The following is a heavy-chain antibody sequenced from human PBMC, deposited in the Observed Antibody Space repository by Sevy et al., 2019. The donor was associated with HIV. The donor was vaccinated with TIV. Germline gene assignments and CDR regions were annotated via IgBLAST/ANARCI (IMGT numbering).Heavy chain of an antibody. CDR1: GFTFSTYA. V-gene: IGHV3-30*04. Sequence: GGCLRLSCTASGFTFSTYAMYWVRQAPGKGLEWVAVISYDGNNKEYADSVKGRFTVSRDNSKNTLYLQMNSLRAEDTPVYYCASHYYACTGYYYPLDYWGQGTLVTVSS. J-gene: IGHJ4*02. CDR2: ISYDGNNK. D-gene: IGHD3-22*01. CDR3: ASHYYACTGYYYPLDY.